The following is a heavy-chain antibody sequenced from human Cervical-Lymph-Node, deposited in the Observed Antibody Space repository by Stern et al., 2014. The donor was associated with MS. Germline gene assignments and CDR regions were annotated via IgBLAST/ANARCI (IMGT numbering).Heavy chain of an antibody. Sequence: QVQLVESGAEVKKPGSSGKVSCKASGDTFTDYAISWVRQAPGQGPEWMGGITTIFGSADYAQKFQGRLTITADRSTSTAYMDLSSLTSEDTAVYYCAREVGSLAMDVWGQGTTVIVSS. V-gene: IGHV1-69*06. CDR2: ITTIFGSA. D-gene: IGHD1-1*01. CDR3: AREVGSLAMDV. CDR1: GDTFTDYA. J-gene: IGHJ6*01.